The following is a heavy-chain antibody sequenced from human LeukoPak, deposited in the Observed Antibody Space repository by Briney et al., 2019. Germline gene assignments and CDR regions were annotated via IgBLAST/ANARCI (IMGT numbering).Heavy chain of an antibody. CDR2: ISSSSSYI. Sequence: GGSLRLSCAASGFTFSSYSMNWVRQASGKGLEWVSSISSSSSYIYYADSVKGRFTISRDNAKNSLYLQMNSLRAEDTAVYYCARAFHYYDSSGYLDYWGQGTLVTVSS. V-gene: IGHV3-21*01. D-gene: IGHD3-22*01. CDR3: ARAFHYYDSSGYLDY. CDR1: GFTFSSYS. J-gene: IGHJ4*02.